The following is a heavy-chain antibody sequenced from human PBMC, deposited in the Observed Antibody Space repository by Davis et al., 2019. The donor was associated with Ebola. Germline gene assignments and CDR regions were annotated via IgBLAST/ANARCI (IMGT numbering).Heavy chain of an antibody. V-gene: IGHV3-21*01. Sequence: GESLKISCSASGFSFSNHYMHWVRQAPGKGLEWVSSISSDSDYIYYADSAKGRFTISRDNAKNSLYLQMNSLRAEDTAVYYCARGATDFDYWGQGTLVTVSS. CDR2: ISSDSDYI. D-gene: IGHD1-26*01. CDR1: GFSFSNHY. CDR3: ARGATDFDY. J-gene: IGHJ4*02.